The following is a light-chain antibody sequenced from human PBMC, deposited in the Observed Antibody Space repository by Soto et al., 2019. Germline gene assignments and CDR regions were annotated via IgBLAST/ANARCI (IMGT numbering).Light chain of an antibody. CDR3: QQYHTSPQT. Sequence: ENVLTQSPGTLSLSPGDRATLSCRASQSFSSSYLAWYQQKPGQAPRLLIYGASIRATGIPDRFSGSGSGTDFTLTISRLEPEDFAVYYCQQYHTSPQTFGQGTKVDIK. CDR1: QSFSSSY. CDR2: GAS. J-gene: IGKJ1*01. V-gene: IGKV3-20*01.